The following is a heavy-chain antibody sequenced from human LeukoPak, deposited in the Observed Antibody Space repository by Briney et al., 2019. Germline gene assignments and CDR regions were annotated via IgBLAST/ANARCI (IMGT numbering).Heavy chain of an antibody. V-gene: IGHV4-34*01. CDR3: ARSRWIQLWANFDY. CDR1: GGSFSGYY. D-gene: IGHD5-18*01. Sequence: SETLSLTCAVYGGSFSGYYWSWTRQPPGKGLEWIGEINHSGSTNYNPSLKSRVTISVDTSKNQFSLKLSSVTAADTAVYYCARSRWIQLWANFDYWGQGTLVTVSS. J-gene: IGHJ4*02. CDR2: INHSGST.